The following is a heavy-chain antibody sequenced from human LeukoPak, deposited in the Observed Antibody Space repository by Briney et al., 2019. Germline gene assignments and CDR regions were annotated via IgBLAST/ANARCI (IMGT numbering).Heavy chain of an antibody. CDR3: ASGLNDSSVSYVGALDY. D-gene: IGHD3-22*01. V-gene: IGHV1-69*02. J-gene: IGHJ4*02. CDR1: GGTFSSYT. CDR2: IISMLGIT. Sequence: ASVKVSCKASGGTFSSYTISWVRQAPGQGLEWMGRIISMLGITNYAQKFQGRVTITADKSTSTAYMELSSLRSADTAVYYCASGLNDSSVSYVGALDYWGQGTLVTVSS.